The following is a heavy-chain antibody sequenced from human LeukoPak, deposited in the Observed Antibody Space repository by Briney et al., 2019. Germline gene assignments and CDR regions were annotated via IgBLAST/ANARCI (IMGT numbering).Heavy chain of an antibody. CDR3: AKDRGGVVVRAFDY. Sequence: GGSLRLSCAASGFTFRSYAMNWVRQAPGKGLEWISAISASGDSTYYADSVNGRFTISRDNSKNTLYLQMNSLRVEDTAVYYCAKDRGGVVVRAFDYWGQGTLVTVSS. D-gene: IGHD3-22*01. J-gene: IGHJ4*02. V-gene: IGHV3-23*01. CDR2: ISASGDST. CDR1: GFTFRSYA.